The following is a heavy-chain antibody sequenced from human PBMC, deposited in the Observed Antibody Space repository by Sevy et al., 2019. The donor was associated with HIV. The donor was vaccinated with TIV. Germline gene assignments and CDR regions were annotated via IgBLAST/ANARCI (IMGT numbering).Heavy chain of an antibody. D-gene: IGHD6-13*01. CDR2: IIPIFGTA. J-gene: IGHJ4*02. Sequence: ASVKVSCKASGGTFSSYAISWVRQAPGQGLEWMGGIIPIFGTANYAQKFQGRVTITADESTSTAYMELSSLRSEDTAVYYCARDRGGDYSSSFSLWLWGQGTLVTVSS. CDR3: ARDRGGDYSSSFSLWL. CDR1: GGTFSSYA. V-gene: IGHV1-69*13.